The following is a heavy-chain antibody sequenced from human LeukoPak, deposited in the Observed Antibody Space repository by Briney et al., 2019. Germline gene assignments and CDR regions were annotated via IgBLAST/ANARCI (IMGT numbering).Heavy chain of an antibody. D-gene: IGHD3-22*01. CDR2: INHSGST. CDR1: GGSFSGYY. J-gene: IGHJ3*02. V-gene: IGHV4-34*01. Sequence: PSETLSLTCGVYGGSFSGYYWSLIRQPPGKGLEWVGGINHSGSTNYNPSLKSRVTISVDTSKNQFSLKLSSVTAADTAVYYCARDRGSPYYYDSGAFDIWGQGTMVTVSS. CDR3: ARDRGSPYYYDSGAFDI.